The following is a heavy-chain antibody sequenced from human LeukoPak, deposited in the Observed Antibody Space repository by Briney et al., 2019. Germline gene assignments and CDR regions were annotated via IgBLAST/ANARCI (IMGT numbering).Heavy chain of an antibody. Sequence: PGGSLRLSCAASGFTFSSYSMNWVRQAPGKGLEWVSYISSSSSTIYYADSVKGRFTISGDNAKNSLYLQMNSLRDEDTAVYYCASRISSGYYPDAFDIWGQGTMVTVSS. CDR1: GFTFSSYS. J-gene: IGHJ3*02. CDR3: ASRISSGYYPDAFDI. CDR2: ISSSSSTI. V-gene: IGHV3-48*02. D-gene: IGHD3-22*01.